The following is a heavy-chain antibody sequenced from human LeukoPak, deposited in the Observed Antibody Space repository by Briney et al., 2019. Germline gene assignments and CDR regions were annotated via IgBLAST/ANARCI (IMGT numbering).Heavy chain of an antibody. CDR3: AKDRGWFDP. V-gene: IGHV3-23*01. CDR1: GFRFSNYA. D-gene: IGHD5-24*01. Sequence: GGSLRLSCTASGFRFSNYAMNWVRQAPGKGLEWVSVISGGGSSTNYADSVKGRFTISRENSKNTLYLQMNSLRAEDTAVYYCAKDRGWFDPWGQGTLVTVSS. J-gene: IGHJ5*02. CDR2: ISGGGSST.